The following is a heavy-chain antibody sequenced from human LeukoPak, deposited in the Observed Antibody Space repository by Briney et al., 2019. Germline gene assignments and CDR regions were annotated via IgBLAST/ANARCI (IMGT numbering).Heavy chain of an antibody. Sequence: SETLSLTCTVSGGSISSSSYYWGWISQPPGKGLEWIGSIYYSGSTYYNPSLKSRVTISVDTSKNQFSLKLSSVTAADTAVYYCARHSAEAGTFGYWGQGTLVTVSS. D-gene: IGHD6-19*01. J-gene: IGHJ4*02. CDR1: GGSISSSSYY. V-gene: IGHV4-39*01. CDR3: ARHSAEAGTFGY. CDR2: IYYSGST.